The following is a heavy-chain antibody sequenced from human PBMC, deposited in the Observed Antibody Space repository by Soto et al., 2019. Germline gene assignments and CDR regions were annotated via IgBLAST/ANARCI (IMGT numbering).Heavy chain of an antibody. J-gene: IGHJ6*02. V-gene: IGHV4-30-2*01. CDR1: GGSISSGGYS. CDR2: IYHSGST. D-gene: IGHD3-22*01. Sequence: KSSETLSLTCAVSGGSISSGGYSWSWIRQPPGKGLEWIGYIYHSGSTYYNPSLKSRVTISVDRSKNQFSLKLSSVTAADTAVYYCARALILDSSGPNPYYYYGMDVWGQGTTVTVSS. CDR3: ARALILDSSGPNPYYYYGMDV.